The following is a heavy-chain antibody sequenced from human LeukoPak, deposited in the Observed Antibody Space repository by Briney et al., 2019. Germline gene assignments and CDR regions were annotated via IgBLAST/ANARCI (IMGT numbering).Heavy chain of an antibody. CDR1: GYTFTSYG. J-gene: IGHJ1*01. CDR3: ARVSIMTLWFGESLH. Sequence: ASVKVSCKASGYTFTSYGISWVRQAPGQGLEWMGWISAYNGNTNYAQKLQGRVTMTTDTSTSTAYMELRSLRSDDTAVYYCARVSIMTLWFGESLHRGQGTLVTVSS. D-gene: IGHD3-10*01. V-gene: IGHV1-18*01. CDR2: ISAYNGNT.